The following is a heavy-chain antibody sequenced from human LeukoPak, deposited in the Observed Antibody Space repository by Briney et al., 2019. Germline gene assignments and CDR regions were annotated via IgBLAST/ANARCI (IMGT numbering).Heavy chain of an antibody. CDR1: GGSIGSNY. D-gene: IGHD5-18*01. J-gene: IGHJ4*02. Sequence: SETLSLTCTVPGGSIGSNYWNWIRQPPGKGLEWIGYIYYSGNTYYNPSLKSRITISIDPSKNQFSLKLSSVTAADTAVYYCAGDNYGTDYWGQGTLVTVSS. CDR3: AGDNYGTDY. CDR2: IYYSGNT. V-gene: IGHV4-59*01.